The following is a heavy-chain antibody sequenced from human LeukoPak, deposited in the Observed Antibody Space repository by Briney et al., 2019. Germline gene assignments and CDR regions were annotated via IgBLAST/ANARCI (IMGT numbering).Heavy chain of an antibody. CDR3: ARFASRRVGYNFDY. CDR2: IYYSGTT. V-gene: IGHV4-39*07. Sequence: SETLSLTCTVSGGSISSSSYYWGWIRQPPGKGLEWIGSIYYSGTTYYNPSLKSRVTISVDTSKNQFSLKLSSVTAADTAVYYCARFASRRVGYNFDYWGQGTLVTVSS. J-gene: IGHJ4*02. D-gene: IGHD3-22*01. CDR1: GGSISSSSYY.